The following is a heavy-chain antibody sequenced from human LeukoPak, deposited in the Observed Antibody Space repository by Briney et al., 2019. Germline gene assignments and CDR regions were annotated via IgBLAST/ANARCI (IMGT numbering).Heavy chain of an antibody. CDR1: GYTFTGYY. CDR2: INPNSGGT. Sequence: ASVKVSCKASGYTFTGYYIYWVRQAPGQGPEWMGWINPNSGGTNYAQKFQGRVTMTRDTSISTAYMELSRLRSDDTAVYYCARDVELELRSLYYYYMDVWGKGTTATVSS. V-gene: IGHV1-2*02. D-gene: IGHD1-7*01. CDR3: ARDVELELRSLYYYYMDV. J-gene: IGHJ6*03.